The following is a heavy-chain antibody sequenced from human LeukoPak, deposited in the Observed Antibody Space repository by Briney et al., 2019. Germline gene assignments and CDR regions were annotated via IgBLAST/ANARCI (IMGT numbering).Heavy chain of an antibody. CDR3: ARRHYYDSSGYFDI. V-gene: IGHV4-59*01. J-gene: IGHJ3*02. CDR1: GGSISSYY. Sequence: PSETLSLTCTVSGGSISSYYWSWIRQPPGKGLEWLGYIYYSGSTNYNPSLKSRVTISVDTSKNQFSLKLSSVTAADTAVYYCARRHYYDSSGYFDIWGQGTMVTVSS. D-gene: IGHD3-22*01. CDR2: IYYSGST.